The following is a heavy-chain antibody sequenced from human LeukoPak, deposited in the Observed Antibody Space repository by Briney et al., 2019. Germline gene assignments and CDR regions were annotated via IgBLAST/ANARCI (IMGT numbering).Heavy chain of an antibody. CDR2: IYFSGSI. CDR3: ARGAGPFDY. CDR1: GGSVTSDY. Sequence: PSETLSLTCTVSGGSVTSDYWSWIRQPAGKGLEWIGRIYFSGSINYNPSLRSRVAMSVDTSKNQLSLRLSSVTAADTAVYYWARGAGPFDYWGQGTLVTVSS. D-gene: IGHD6-19*01. V-gene: IGHV4-4*07. J-gene: IGHJ4*02.